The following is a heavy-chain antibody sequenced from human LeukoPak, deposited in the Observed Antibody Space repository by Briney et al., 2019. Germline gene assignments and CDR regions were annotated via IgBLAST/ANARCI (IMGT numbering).Heavy chain of an antibody. V-gene: IGHV3-30-3*01. CDR1: GFTFSSYA. D-gene: IGHD1-26*01. CDR3: TRATEHY. Sequence: PGGSLRLSCAASGFTFSSYAMHLVRQAPGKGQEWVAVISYDGSNKYYADSVKGRFTISRDNSKNTLYLQMNSLRAEDTAVYYCTRATEHYWGQGTLVTVSS. J-gene: IGHJ4*02. CDR2: ISYDGSNK.